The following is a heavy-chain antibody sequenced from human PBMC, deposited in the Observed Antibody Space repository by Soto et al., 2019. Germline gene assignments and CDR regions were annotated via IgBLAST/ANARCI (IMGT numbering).Heavy chain of an antibody. Sequence: SETLSLTCTVSGGFISSYYWSWIRQPPGKGLEWIGYIYYIGSTRYNPSLKSRVTISVDTSRNQFSLKLSSVTAADTAAYYCARVGSSTGSVDPWGQGTLVTVSS. V-gene: IGHV4-59*01. CDR3: ARVGSSTGSVDP. J-gene: IGHJ5*02. CDR2: IYYIGST. CDR1: GGFISSYY. D-gene: IGHD6-13*01.